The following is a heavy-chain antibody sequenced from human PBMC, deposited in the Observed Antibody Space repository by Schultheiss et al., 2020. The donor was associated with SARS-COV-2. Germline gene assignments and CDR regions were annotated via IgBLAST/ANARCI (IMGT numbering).Heavy chain of an antibody. V-gene: IGHV3-23*01. J-gene: IGHJ6*02. CDR1: GFTFSSYA. CDR3: ARDRSGNYYGSGSYSPNGMDV. Sequence: GESLKISCAASGFTFSSYAMSWVRQAPGKGLEWVSAISGSGGSTYYADSVKGRFTISRHNSKNTLYLQMNSLRAEDTAVYYCARDRSGNYYGSGSYSPNGMDVWGQGTTVTVSS. CDR2: ISGSGGST. D-gene: IGHD3-10*01.